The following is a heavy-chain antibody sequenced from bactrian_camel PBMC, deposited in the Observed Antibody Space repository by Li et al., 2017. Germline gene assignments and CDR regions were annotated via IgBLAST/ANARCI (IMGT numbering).Heavy chain of an antibody. CDR3: KTQPLVKVGCDY. CDR2: IDSDGNT. CDR1: GYGCS. V-gene: IGHV3S53*01. D-gene: IGHD5*01. Sequence: VESGGGSVQAGGSLRLSCVVSGYGCSGWLRQAPGKEREFLSEIDSDGNTNYADSVKGRFTISQDNATDTVHLQMNSLKPEDTAVYSCKTQPLVKVGCDYSGQGTQVTVS. J-gene: IGHJ4*01.